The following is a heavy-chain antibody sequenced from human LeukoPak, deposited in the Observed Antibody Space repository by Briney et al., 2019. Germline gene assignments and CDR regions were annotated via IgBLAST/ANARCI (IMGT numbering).Heavy chain of an antibody. V-gene: IGHV1-8*01. CDR3: ARGSWWELPY. CDR2: MNPNSGNT. Sequence: ASVKVSFTGSGYTFTIYDNNWVGQANGQGNEWMGWMNPNSGNTGYTQKFQGRVTMTRNTSIISAYMALSSLRSEDTAVYYCARGSWWELPYWGQGTLVTVSS. CDR1: GYTFTIYD. D-gene: IGHD1-26*01. J-gene: IGHJ4*02.